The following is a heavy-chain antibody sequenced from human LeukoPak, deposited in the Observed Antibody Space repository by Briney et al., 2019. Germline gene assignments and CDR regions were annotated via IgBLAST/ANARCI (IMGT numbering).Heavy chain of an antibody. CDR3: ARGWLAETTVVTPYNY. J-gene: IGHJ4*02. Sequence: ASVKVSCKASGGTFSSYAISWVRQAPGQGLEWMGRINPNSGGTNYAQNFQGRVTMTRDTSISTAYMELTRLRSDDTAVYYCARGWLAETTVVTPYNYWGQGTLVTVSS. V-gene: IGHV1-2*06. CDR1: GGTFSSYA. D-gene: IGHD4-23*01. CDR2: INPNSGGT.